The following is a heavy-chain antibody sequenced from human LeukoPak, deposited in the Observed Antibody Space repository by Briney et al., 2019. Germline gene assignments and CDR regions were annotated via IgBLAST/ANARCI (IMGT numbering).Heavy chain of an antibody. CDR2: INPNSGNT. CDR1: GYTFTSYD. D-gene: IGHD2-15*01. Sequence: GASVKVSCKASGYTFTSYDINWVRQATGQGLEWMGWINPNSGNTGYAQKFQGRVTMTRNTSISTAYMELSSLRSEDTAVYYCARVAFSRYCSGGSCYSVGWFDPWGQGTLVTVSS. CDR3: ARVAFSRYCSGGSCYSVGWFDP. V-gene: IGHV1-8*01. J-gene: IGHJ5*02.